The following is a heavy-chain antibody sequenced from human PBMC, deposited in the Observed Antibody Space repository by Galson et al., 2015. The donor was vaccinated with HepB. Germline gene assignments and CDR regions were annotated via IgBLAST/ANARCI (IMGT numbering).Heavy chain of an antibody. CDR2: INVGKDNT. J-gene: IGHJ6*01. CDR3: PEADFCYRRGHSFHQGPIGLPPGALLQEHL. D-gene: IGHD5-18*01. V-gene: IGHV1-3*01. Sequence: SVKVSCKASGYTFTSYTIHWVRQAPGQRLEWMGWINVGKDNTEYSQKFQGRVTITTDTSASTAYMESSHHITRHVQESVFPEADFCYRRGHSFHQGPIGLPPGALLQEHLWG. CDR1: GYTFTSYT.